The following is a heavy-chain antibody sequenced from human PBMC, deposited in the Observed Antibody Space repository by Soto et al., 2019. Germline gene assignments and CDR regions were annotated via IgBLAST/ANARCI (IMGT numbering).Heavy chain of an antibody. J-gene: IGHJ4*02. CDR1: GFTFSSYA. D-gene: IGHD3-22*01. CDR2: ISGSGSTI. Sequence: PGWSLRLSCAAAGFTFSSYAVSWVRQAPGKGPEWISSISGSGSTIYYADSVKGRFTISRDNSKNTLYLQMSSLRAEDTAVYYCAKVFYYYDSSGYYYFDYWGQGTLVTASS. CDR3: AKVFYYYDSSGYYYFDY. V-gene: IGHV3-23*01.